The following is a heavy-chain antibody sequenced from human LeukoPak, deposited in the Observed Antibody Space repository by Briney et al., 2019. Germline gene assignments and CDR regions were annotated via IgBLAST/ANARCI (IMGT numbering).Heavy chain of an antibody. CDR3: ARDRYSNYGPGPFDI. V-gene: IGHV3-48*01. CDR2: ISSSSSTI. Sequence: TGGSLRLSCAASGFTFSSYSMDWVRQAPGKGLEWVSYISSSSSTIYYADSVKGRFTISRDNAKNSLYLQMNSLRAEDTAVYYCARDRYSNYGPGPFDIWGQGTMVTVSS. J-gene: IGHJ3*02. CDR1: GFTFSSYS. D-gene: IGHD4-11*01.